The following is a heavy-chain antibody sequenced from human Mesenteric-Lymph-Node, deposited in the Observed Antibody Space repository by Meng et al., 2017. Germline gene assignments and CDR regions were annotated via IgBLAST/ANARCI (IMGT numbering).Heavy chain of an antibody. CDR2: INTNTGNP. CDR1: GYTLTSYA. Sequence: QGQRVQYGAEFSEPGASVRVACKASGYTLTSYAMNWVRQAPGHGLEWMGWINTNTGNPTYAQGFTGRFVFSLDTSVSTAYLQISSLKAEDTAVYYCARGVYYDSSGYYSFPYWGQGTLVTVSS. D-gene: IGHD3-22*01. V-gene: IGHV7-4-1*02. CDR3: ARGVYYDSSGYYSFPY. J-gene: IGHJ4*02.